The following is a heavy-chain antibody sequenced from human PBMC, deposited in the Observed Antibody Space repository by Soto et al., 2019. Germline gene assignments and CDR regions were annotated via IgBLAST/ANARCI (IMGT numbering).Heavy chain of an antibody. V-gene: IGHV1-69*13. J-gene: IGHJ6*02. CDR3: ASRIAAAAYSYYYGMDV. D-gene: IGHD6-13*01. CDR2: ITPIFGTA. CDR1: GGTFSSYA. Sequence: SVKVSCKASGGTFSSYAISWVRQAPGQGLEWMGGITPIFGTANYAQKFQGRVTITADESTSTAYMELSSLRSEDTAVYYCASRIAAAAYSYYYGMDVWGQGTPVTV.